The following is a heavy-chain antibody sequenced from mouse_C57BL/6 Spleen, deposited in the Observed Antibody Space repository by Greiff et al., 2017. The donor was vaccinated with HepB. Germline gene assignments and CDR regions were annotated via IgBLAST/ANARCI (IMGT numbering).Heavy chain of an antibody. CDR3: ASENYGSSPFAY. Sequence: VQLKESGPGLVKPSQSLSLTCSVTGYSITSGYYWNWIRQFPGNKLECMGYISYDGSNNYNPSLKNRISITRDTSKNQFFLKLNSVTTEDTATYYCASENYGSSPFAYWGQGTLVTVSA. V-gene: IGHV3-6*01. J-gene: IGHJ3*01. CDR2: ISYDGSN. D-gene: IGHD1-1*01. CDR1: GYSITSGYY.